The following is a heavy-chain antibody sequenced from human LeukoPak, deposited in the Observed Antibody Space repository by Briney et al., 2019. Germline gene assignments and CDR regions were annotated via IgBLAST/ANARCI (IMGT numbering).Heavy chain of an antibody. CDR3: AKSRRLDDILTGYFDY. J-gene: IGHJ4*02. CDR1: GGSFSGYY. Sequence: ETLSLTCAAYGGSFSGYYWSWVRQAPGKGLEWVSAISGSGGSTYYADSVKGRFTISRDNSKNTLYLQMNSLRAEDTAVYYCAKSRRLDDILTGYFDYWGQGTLVTVSS. D-gene: IGHD3-9*01. CDR2: ISGSGGST. V-gene: IGHV3-23*01.